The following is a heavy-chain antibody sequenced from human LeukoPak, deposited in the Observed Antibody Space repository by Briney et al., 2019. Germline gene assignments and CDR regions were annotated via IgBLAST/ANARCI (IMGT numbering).Heavy chain of an antibody. CDR2: ISSSSSYI. CDR1: GFTFVTYN. D-gene: IGHD1-1*01. Sequence: GGSLRLSCAASGFTFVTYNMNWVRQAPGKGLEWVSSISSSSSYIYYADSVKGRFTISRDNAKNSLFLQMDSLRGEDTAVYYCARCTTGKTFGSLREIKKSREIDFWGQGTLVTVSS. CDR3: ARCTTGKTFGSLREIKKSREIDF. V-gene: IGHV3-21*01. J-gene: IGHJ4*02.